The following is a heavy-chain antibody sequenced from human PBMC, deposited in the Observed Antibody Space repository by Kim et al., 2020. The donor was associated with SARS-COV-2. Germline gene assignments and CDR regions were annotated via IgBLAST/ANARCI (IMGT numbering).Heavy chain of an antibody. D-gene: IGHD6-13*01. CDR2: IYYSGST. CDR1: GGSISSYY. V-gene: IGHV4-59*13. J-gene: IGHJ5*02. Sequence: SETPSLTCTVSGGSISSYYWSWIRQPPGKGLEWIGYIYYSGSTNYNPSLKSRVTISVDTSKNQFSLKLSSVTAADTAVYYCARDIAAAGYFDPWGQGTLVTVSS. CDR3: ARDIAAAGYFDP.